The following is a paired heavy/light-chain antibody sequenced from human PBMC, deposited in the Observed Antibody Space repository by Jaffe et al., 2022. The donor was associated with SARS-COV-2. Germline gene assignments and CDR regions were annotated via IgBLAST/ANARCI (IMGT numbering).Light chain of an antibody. J-gene: IGKJ2*01. CDR3: MQALQTPYT. Sequence: DIVMTQSPLSLPVTPGEPASISCRSSQSLLHSNGYNYLDWYLQKPGQSPQLLIYFASNRASGVPDRFSGSGSGTDFTLKISRVEAEDVGVYYCMQALQTPYTFGQGTKLEIK. CDR1: QSLLHSNGYNY. V-gene: IGKV2-28*01. CDR2: FAS.
Heavy chain of an antibody. V-gene: IGHV3-21*01. J-gene: IGHJ4*02. Sequence: EVQLVESGGGLVEPGGSLRLSCAASGFTFSFYSMNWVRHAPGKGLEWVASISSNSHIKYADSVKGRFTISRDNVKNSLYLQMNSLRVEDTAVYYCARGSYCSGGTCHAWWGQGTLVTVSS. CDR3: ARGSYCSGGTCHAW. CDR2: ISSNSHI. D-gene: IGHD2-15*01. CDR1: GFTFSFYS.